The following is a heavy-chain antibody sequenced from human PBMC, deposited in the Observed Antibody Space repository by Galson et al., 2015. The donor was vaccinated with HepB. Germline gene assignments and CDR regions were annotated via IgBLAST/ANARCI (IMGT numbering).Heavy chain of an antibody. Sequence: SLRLSCAASGFTFSSYAMSWVRQAPGKGLEWVSAISGSGGSTYYADSVKGRFTISRDNSKNTLYLQMNSLRAEDTAVYYCAKDRRGRYSSGWYEWDYWGQGTLVTVSS. CDR1: GFTFSSYA. CDR3: AKDRRGRYSSGWYEWDY. V-gene: IGHV3-23*01. CDR2: ISGSGGST. J-gene: IGHJ4*02. D-gene: IGHD6-19*01.